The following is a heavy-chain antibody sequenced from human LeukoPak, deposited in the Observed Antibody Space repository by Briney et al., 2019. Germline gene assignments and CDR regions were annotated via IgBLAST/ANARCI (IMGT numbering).Heavy chain of an antibody. J-gene: IGHJ3*02. CDR2: ISSSSYI. CDR3: ARDGPRIAAAGTPTFHDAFDI. D-gene: IGHD6-13*01. Sequence: GGSLRLSCAASGFTFSSYSMNWVRQAPGKGLEWVSSISSSSYIYYADSVKGRFTISRDNAKNSLYLQMNSLRAEDTAVYYCARDGPRIAAAGTPTFHDAFDIWGQGTMVTVSS. CDR1: GFTFSSYS. V-gene: IGHV3-21*01.